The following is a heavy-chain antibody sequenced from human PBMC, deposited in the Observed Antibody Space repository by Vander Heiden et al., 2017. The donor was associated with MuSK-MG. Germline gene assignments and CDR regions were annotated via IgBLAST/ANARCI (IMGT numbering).Heavy chain of an antibody. Sequence: EVQLLQSGGGLVEPGGSLSLSRTASGCTFSTNAITWVRQAPGKGLEWVSSVSSNGDSTYYADSVKGRFTISRDNSKSTLYLQMNSLRAEDTALFYCARVDYFGSTRGGFDPWGQGTLVTVSS. CDR3: ARVDYFGSTRGGFDP. D-gene: IGHD3-10*01. V-gene: IGHV3-23*01. CDR1: GCTFSTNA. J-gene: IGHJ5*02. CDR2: VSSNGDST.